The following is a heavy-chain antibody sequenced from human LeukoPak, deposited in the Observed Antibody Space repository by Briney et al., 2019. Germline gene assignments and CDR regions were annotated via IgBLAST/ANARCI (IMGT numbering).Heavy chain of an antibody. CDR3: AKERRGVRTDY. CDR2: ISYDGSNK. CDR1: GFTFSSYS. V-gene: IGHV3-30*18. Sequence: GGSLRLSCAASGFTFSSYSMHWVRQAPGKGLEWVAVISYDGSNKYYADSVKGRFTISRDNSKNTLYLQMNSLRAEDTAVYYCAKERRGVRTDYWGQRTLVTVSS. J-gene: IGHJ4*02.